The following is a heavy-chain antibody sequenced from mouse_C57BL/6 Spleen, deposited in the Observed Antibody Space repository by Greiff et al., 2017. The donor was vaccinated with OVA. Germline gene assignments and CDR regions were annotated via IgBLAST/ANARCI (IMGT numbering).Heavy chain of an antibody. CDR2: IGHGSGST. J-gene: IGHJ2*01. Sequence: VQLQQSGAELVKPGASVQISCKASGYTFTDYYTNWVKQRPGQGLEWIGKIGHGSGSTYYNEKFKGKATLTADKSSRTAYMQLSSLTSEDAAVYVCAREGFQLRSYFDYWGQGTTLTVSS. V-gene: IGHV1-77*01. CDR3: AREGFQLRSYFDY. CDR1: GYTFTDYY. D-gene: IGHD3-2*02.